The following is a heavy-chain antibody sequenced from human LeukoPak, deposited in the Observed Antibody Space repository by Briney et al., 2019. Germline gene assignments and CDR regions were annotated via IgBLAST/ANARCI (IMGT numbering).Heavy chain of an antibody. J-gene: IGHJ6*02. Sequence: PGGSLRLSCAASGFTFSSYSMNWVRQAPGKGLEWVSVISGSGGSTLYADSVKGRFTISRDNSKNTLYLQMNNLRGEDTAVYYCAKARDCSSTSCYIMSYGMDVWGQGTTVTVSS. V-gene: IGHV3-23*01. CDR2: ISGSGGST. D-gene: IGHD2-2*02. CDR3: AKARDCSSTSCYIMSYGMDV. CDR1: GFTFSSYS.